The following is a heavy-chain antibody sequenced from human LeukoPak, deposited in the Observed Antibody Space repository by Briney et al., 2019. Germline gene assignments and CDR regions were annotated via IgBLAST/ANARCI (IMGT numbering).Heavy chain of an antibody. Sequence: GGSLRLSCAASGFTVSDNYMSWVRQAPGKGLEWVSVMYSRGDTYYANSVKGRFTFSRDISKNTLYLQMNGLRVADTAMYYCARDAPQVPAAGVLASWGQGTLVIASS. CDR1: GFTVSDNY. D-gene: IGHD6-13*01. CDR2: MYSRGDT. CDR3: ARDAPQVPAAGVLAS. V-gene: IGHV3-53*01. J-gene: IGHJ5*02.